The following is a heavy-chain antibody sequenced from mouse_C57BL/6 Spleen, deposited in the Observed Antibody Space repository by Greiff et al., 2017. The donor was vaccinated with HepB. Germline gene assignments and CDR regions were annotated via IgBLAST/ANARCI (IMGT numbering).Heavy chain of an antibody. V-gene: IGHV1-69*01. CDR1: GYTFTSYW. CDR3: ARFMGGYFDY. CDR2: IDPSDSYT. D-gene: IGHD1-1*01. J-gene: IGHJ2*01. Sequence: VQLQQPGAELVMPGASVKLSCKASGYTFTSYWMHWVKQRPGQGLEWIGEIDPSDSYTNYNQKFKGKSTLTVDKSSSTAYMQLSSLTSEDSAVYYCARFMGGYFDYWGQGTTLTVSS.